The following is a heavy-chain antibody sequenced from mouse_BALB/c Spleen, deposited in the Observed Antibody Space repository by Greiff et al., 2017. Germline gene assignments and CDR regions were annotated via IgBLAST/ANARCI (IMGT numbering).Heavy chain of an antibody. D-gene: IGHD1-1*01. V-gene: IGHV1-69*02. CDR3: TREGGTSRGYYAMDY. J-gene: IGHJ4*01. Sequence: QVQLQQPGAELVRPGASVKLSCKASGYTFTSYWINWVKQRPGQGLEWIGNIYPSDSYTNYNQKFKDKATLTVDKSSSTAYMQLSSPTSEDSAVYYCTREGGTSRGYYAMDYWGQGTSVTVSS. CDR1: GYTFTSYW. CDR2: IYPSDSYT.